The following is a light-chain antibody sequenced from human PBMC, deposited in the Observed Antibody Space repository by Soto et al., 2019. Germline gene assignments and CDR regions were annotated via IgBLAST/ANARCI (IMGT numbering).Light chain of an antibody. J-gene: IGLJ1*01. CDR3: SSYTTSNTRQIV. V-gene: IGLV2-14*01. Sequence: QSVLTQPASVSGSPGQSIAISCTGTSSDVGGYSYVSWYQQQPGKAHKLVISDVSNRPSGVSDRFSGSKSGNTASLTISGLQAEDEADYYCSSYTTSNTRQIVFGTGTKVTVL. CDR2: DVS. CDR1: SSDVGGYSY.